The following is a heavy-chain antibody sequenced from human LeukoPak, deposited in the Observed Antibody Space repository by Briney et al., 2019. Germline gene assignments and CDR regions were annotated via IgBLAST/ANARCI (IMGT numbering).Heavy chain of an antibody. D-gene: IGHD6-13*01. CDR1: GFTFSSYS. J-gene: IGHJ4*02. V-gene: IGHV3-7*01. CDR3: AREIGSSSWYHTGSFDY. CDR2: IKQDGSEK. Sequence: GGSLRLSCAASGFTFSSYSMNWVRQAPGKGLEWVANIKQDGSEKYYVDSVKGRFTISRDNAKNSLYLQMNSLRAEDTAVYYCAREIGSSSWYHTGSFDYWGQGTLVTVSS.